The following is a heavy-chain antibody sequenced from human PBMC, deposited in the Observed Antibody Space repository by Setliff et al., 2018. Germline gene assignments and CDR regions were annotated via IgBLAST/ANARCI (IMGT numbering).Heavy chain of an antibody. J-gene: IGHJ3*01. CDR1: GYIFTNYW. Sequence: GESLKLSCKASGYIFTNYWIGWVRQMPGKGLEWMGVIYPGDSDTRYSPSFQGQVTISADKSINTAYLQWSSLKASDTAIYYCTRHEDRNKCTSSSCYRENDAFDVWCQGAMVTVSS. CDR3: TRHEDRNKCTSSSCYRENDAFDV. CDR2: IYPGDSDT. D-gene: IGHD2-2*01. V-gene: IGHV5-51*01.